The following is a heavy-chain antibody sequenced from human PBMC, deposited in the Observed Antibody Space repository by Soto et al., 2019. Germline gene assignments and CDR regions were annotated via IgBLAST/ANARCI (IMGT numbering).Heavy chain of an antibody. CDR3: ARTIYGAGSYLYYGMDV. J-gene: IGHJ6*02. Sequence: SETLSLTCIVSGGSISSSGHYWGWIRQSPGKGLEWIASISYSGSTNYNQSLKNQVTVSVDTSKNQLSLKLSSVTAAYTAVYYCARTIYGAGSYLYYGMDVWGQGTTVT. D-gene: IGHD3-10*01. CDR2: ISYSGST. CDR1: GGSISSSGHY. V-gene: IGHV4-39*01.